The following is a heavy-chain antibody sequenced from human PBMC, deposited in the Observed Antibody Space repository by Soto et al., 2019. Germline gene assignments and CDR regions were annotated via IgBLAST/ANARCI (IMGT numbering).Heavy chain of an antibody. CDR1: GFTFSSYW. CDR2: IKQDGSEK. V-gene: IGHV3-7*01. CDR3: ARDRDELRFLEGLRYPYYYLDL. Sequence: EVQLVESGGGLVQPGGSLRLSCAASGFTFSSYWMSWVRQAPGKGLEWVANIKQDGSEKYYVDSVKGRFTISRDNAKNPLYLQMTGLSAENTAVYYCARDRDELRFLEGLRYPYYYLDLWGKGTTVTVAS. D-gene: IGHD3-3*01. J-gene: IGHJ6*03.